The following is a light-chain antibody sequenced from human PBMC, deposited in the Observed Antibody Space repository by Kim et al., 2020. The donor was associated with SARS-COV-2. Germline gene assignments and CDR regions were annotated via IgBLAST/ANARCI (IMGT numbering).Light chain of an antibody. V-gene: IGLV4-69*02. Sequence: ASVKLTCTLSSGHSSYAIAWHQQQPEKGPRFLMKVNSDGSHSKGDGIPDRFSGSSSGAERYLTISSLQSEDEADYHCQTWDTGTQVFGGGTKVTVL. CDR3: QTWDTGTQV. CDR2: VNSDGSH. J-gene: IGLJ3*02. CDR1: SGHSSYA.